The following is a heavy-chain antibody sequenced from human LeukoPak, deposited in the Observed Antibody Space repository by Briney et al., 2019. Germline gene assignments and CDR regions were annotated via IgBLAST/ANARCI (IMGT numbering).Heavy chain of an antibody. V-gene: IGHV3-9*03. CDR2: ISWNSGST. J-gene: IGHJ4*02. CDR3: VRDVSLGFCSGGACSAHFDY. Sequence: GGSLRLSCAASGFTFDDYAMHWFRQAPGKGLEWVSGISWNSGSTVYVDSVKGRFTISRDNAKNSLYLQMYSLRPEDMALYYRVRDVSLGFCSGGACSAHFDYWGQGTLVIVSS. CDR1: GFTFDDYA. D-gene: IGHD2-15*01.